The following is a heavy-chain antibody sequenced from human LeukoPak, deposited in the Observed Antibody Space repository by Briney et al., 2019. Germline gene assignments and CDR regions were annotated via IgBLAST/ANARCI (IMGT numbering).Heavy chain of an antibody. D-gene: IGHD3-22*01. J-gene: IGHJ6*02. Sequence: PSATLSLTCTVSGGSISSSSYYWGWIREPPGKGLEWNGSIYYSGSTYYNPSLKSRVTISVDTSKNQFSLKLSSVTAADTAVYYCARTIYDSMFWGYYGMDVWGQGATVTVSS. CDR3: ARTIYDSMFWGYYGMDV. V-gene: IGHV4-39*01. CDR1: GGSISSSSYY. CDR2: IYYSGST.